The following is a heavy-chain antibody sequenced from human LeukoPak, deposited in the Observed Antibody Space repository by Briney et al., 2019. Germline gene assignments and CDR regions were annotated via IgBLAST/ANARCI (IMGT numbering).Heavy chain of an antibody. J-gene: IGHJ6*03. CDR3: ASIPATTNYYYYMDV. CDR2: ISSSSSTI. CDR1: GFTFSSYS. Sequence: GGSLRLSCAASGFTFSSYSMNWVRQAPGKGLEWVSYISSSSSTIYYADSVKGRFTISRDNAKNSLYLQMNSLRAEDTAVYYCASIPATTNYYYYMDVWGKGTTVTVSS. V-gene: IGHV3-48*04. D-gene: IGHD5-12*01.